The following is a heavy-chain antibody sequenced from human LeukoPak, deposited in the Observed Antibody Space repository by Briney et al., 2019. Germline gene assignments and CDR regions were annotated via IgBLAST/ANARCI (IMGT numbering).Heavy chain of an antibody. CDR1: GGSFSGYY. D-gene: IGHD3-9*01. CDR2: INHSGST. CDR3: ARGLPKRGAFLTGYYYFDY. V-gene: IGHV4-34*01. Sequence: KPSETLSLTCAVYGGSFSGYYWIWIRQPPEKGLEWVGEINHSGSTNYNPSLKSRVTISVDTSKNQFSLRLSSVPAADTAVYYCARGLPKRGAFLTGYYYFDYWGQGTLVTVSS. J-gene: IGHJ4*02.